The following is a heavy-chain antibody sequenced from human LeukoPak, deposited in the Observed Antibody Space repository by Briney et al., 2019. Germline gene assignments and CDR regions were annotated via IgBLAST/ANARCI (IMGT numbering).Heavy chain of an antibody. J-gene: IGHJ6*03. V-gene: IGHV1-18*01. CDR2: ISAYNGNT. CDR1: GYTFPSYG. Sequence: ASVNVSCKASGYTFPSYGIRWVRQAPGQGLEWMGWISAYNGNTNYAQKLQGRVTMTRDTSTSTAYMELRSLRSDDTAVYYCARATPPGDYMDVWGKGTTVTVSS. CDR3: ARATPPGDYMDV. D-gene: IGHD1-26*01.